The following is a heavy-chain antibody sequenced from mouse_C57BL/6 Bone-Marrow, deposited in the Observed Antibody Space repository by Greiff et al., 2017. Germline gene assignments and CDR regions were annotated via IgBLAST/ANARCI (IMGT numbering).Heavy chain of an antibody. J-gene: IGHJ3*01. V-gene: IGHV5-6*01. CDR3: ARRRWDEAWFAY. Sequence: VQRVESGGDLVKPGGSLKLSCAASGFTFSSYGMSWVRQTPDKRLEWVATISSGGSYTYYPDSVKGRFTISRDNAKNTLYLQMSSLKSEDTAMYYCARRRWDEAWFAYWGQGTLVTVSA. CDR1: GFTFSSYG. D-gene: IGHD4-1*01. CDR2: ISSGGSYT.